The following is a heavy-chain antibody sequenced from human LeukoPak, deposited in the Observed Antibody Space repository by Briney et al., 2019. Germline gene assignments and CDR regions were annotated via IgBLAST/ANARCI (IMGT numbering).Heavy chain of an antibody. J-gene: IGHJ4*02. V-gene: IGHV4-39*07. D-gene: IGHD3-10*01. CDR1: GGSISSSSYY. Sequence: PSETLSLTCTVSGGSISSSSYYWGWIRQPPGKGLEWIGEINHSGSTNYNPSLKSRVTISVDTSKNQFSLKLSSVTAADTAVYYCARGRTAYKVRGVIADYWGQGTLVTVSS. CDR3: ARGRTAYKVRGVIADY. CDR2: INHSGST.